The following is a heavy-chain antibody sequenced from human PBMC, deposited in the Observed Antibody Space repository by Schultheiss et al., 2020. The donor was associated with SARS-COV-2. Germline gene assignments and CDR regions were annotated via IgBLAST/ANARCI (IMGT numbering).Heavy chain of an antibody. J-gene: IGHJ4*02. D-gene: IGHD3-10*01. CDR2: ISAYNGNT. CDR3: ARGLLWFGELLSPGGY. CDR1: GYTFTSYG. Sequence: ASVKVSCKASGYTFTSYGISWVRQAPGQGLEWMGWISAYNGNTNYAQKFQGRVTMTRDTSTSTVYMELSSLRSEDTAVYYCARGLLWFGELLSPGGYWGQGTLVTVSS. V-gene: IGHV1-18*01.